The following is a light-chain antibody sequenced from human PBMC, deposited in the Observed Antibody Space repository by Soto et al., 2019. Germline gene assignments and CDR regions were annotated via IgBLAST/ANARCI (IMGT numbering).Light chain of an antibody. CDR3: SSFAGNNNLV. J-gene: IGLJ2*01. Sequence: QSALTQPPSASGSPGQSVTISCTGTSSDVGGYNYVSWYQQHPGKAPKLMISEVSKRPSGVPARFSGSKSGNTASLTVSGHQAEDEADYYCSSFAGNNNLVFGGGTKLTVL. CDR1: SSDVGGYNY. V-gene: IGLV2-8*01. CDR2: EVS.